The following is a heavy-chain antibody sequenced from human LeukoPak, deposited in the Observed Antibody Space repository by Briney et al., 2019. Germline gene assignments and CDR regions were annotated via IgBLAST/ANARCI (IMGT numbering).Heavy chain of an antibody. Sequence: HGGSLRLSCAASGFTFSNYYMSWIRQAPGKGLEWVSYISSGASYKMYADSVKGRFTISRDDAKNSLYLQMNSLRAEDTAVYYCAKGEQWLVLYFQHWGQGTLVTVSS. V-gene: IGHV3-11*05. CDR2: ISSGASYK. J-gene: IGHJ1*01. CDR1: GFTFSNYY. D-gene: IGHD6-19*01. CDR3: AKGEQWLVLYFQH.